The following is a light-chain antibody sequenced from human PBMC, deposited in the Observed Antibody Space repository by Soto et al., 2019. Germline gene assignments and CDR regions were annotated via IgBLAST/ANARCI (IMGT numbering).Light chain of an antibody. CDR1: QSVSSS. Sequence: EIVLTQSPATLSVSPGERATLYCRAGQSVSSSLAWYQHKPGQAPRLLIYDASNRAPGIPARFSGSGSGTDFTLTISSLEAEDFAVYYCQQRSNWPPITFGQGTRLEIK. J-gene: IGKJ5*01. CDR3: QQRSNWPPIT. V-gene: IGKV3-11*01. CDR2: DAS.